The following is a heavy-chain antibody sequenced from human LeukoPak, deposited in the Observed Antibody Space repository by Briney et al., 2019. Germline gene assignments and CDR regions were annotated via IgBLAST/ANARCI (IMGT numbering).Heavy chain of an antibody. CDR3: ARHHGVDQLSDFDY. CDR1: GGSVSSSRYY. J-gene: IGHJ4*02. CDR2: IYYSGST. V-gene: IGHV4-39*01. Sequence: SETLSLTCTVSGGSVSSSRYYWGWIRQPPGKGLEWIGSIYYSGSTYYNLSLKSRVTISVDTSKNQFSLKLSSVTAADTAVYYCARHHGVDQLSDFDYWGQGTLVTVS. D-gene: IGHD3-3*01.